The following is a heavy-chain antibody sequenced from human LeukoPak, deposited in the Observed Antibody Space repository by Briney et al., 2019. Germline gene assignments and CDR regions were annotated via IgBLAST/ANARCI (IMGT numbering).Heavy chain of an antibody. CDR2: IYYSGST. CDR3: ASTAQNDYGDYVWGPDDY. Sequence: SETLSLTCTVSGGSISSRSYYWGWIRQPPGKGLEWIGSIYYSGSTYYNPSLKSRVTISVDTSKNQFSLKLSSVTAADMAVYYCASTAQNDYGDYVWGPDDYWGQGTLVTVSS. D-gene: IGHD4-17*01. CDR1: GGSISSRSYY. J-gene: IGHJ4*02. V-gene: IGHV4-39*01.